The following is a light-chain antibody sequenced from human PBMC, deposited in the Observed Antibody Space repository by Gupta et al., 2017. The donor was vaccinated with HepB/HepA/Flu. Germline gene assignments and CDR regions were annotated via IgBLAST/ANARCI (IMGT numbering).Light chain of an antibody. CDR2: DSS. Sequence: IVMTQSPANLSVSPGERATLTCRTSQSIGNKLAWYQQRPGQVPALLIDDSSTSSTGIPPFISSSGSGALFTLTISFLRSDFSAFYFCQHYHSWFTFGEGTKVEIK. V-gene: IGKV3-15*01. J-gene: IGKJ4*01. CDR1: QSIGNK. CDR3: QHYHSWFT.